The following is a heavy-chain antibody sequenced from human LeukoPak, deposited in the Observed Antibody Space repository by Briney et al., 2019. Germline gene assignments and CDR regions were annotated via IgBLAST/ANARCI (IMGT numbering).Heavy chain of an antibody. V-gene: IGHV1-69*13. J-gene: IGHJ6*03. CDR2: IIPIFGTA. Sequence: VASVKVSCKASGYTFTSYAISWVRQAPGQGLERMGGIIPIFGTANYAQKFQGRVTITADESTSTAYMELSSLRSEDTAVYYCARRATEYSSSRSYYYYMDVWGKGTTVTVSS. D-gene: IGHD6-6*01. CDR3: ARRATEYSSSRSYYYYMDV. CDR1: GYTFTSYA.